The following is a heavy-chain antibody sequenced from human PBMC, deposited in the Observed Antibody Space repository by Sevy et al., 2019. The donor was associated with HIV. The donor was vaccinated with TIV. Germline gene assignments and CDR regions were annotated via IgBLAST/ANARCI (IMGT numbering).Heavy chain of an antibody. CDR3: AKTPGWQTLYFDY. D-gene: IGHD6-19*01. J-gene: IGHJ4*02. Sequence: GGSLRLSCAASGFTFKTYGMHWVRQAPGKGLEWVAIISYDGTYRRYADSVKGRFTISRDNSKNTLFLQMDSLRTEDTAVYYCAKTPGWQTLYFDYWGQGTLVTVSS. CDR2: ISYDGTYR. V-gene: IGHV3-30*18. CDR1: GFTFKTYG.